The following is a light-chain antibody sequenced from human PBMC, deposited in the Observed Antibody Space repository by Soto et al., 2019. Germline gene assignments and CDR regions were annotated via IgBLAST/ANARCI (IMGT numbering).Light chain of an antibody. CDR2: AAS. CDR3: QQSSDIPYT. CDR1: QTISRY. V-gene: IGKV1-39*01. Sequence: DIQMTQSPSSLSASVGDRVTVTCRASQTISRYLNWYQQNPGKAPKLLIYAASSLQSGVPSRFSVSGSGTDFTLTISSLQPEDFATYYCQQSSDIPYTFGQGTKLEIK. J-gene: IGKJ2*01.